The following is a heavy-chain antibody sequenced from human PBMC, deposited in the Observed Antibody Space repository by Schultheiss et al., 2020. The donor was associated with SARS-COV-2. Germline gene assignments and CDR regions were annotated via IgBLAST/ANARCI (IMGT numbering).Heavy chain of an antibody. J-gene: IGHJ6*02. D-gene: IGHD6-6*01. CDR2: IYYSGST. CDR1: GGPISSGGYY. V-gene: IGHV4-61*08. CDR3: ARGTSIAGRAGMDV. Sequence: SETLSLTCTVSGGPISSGGYYWSWIRQHPGKGLEWIGYIYYSGSTNYNPSLKSRVTISVDTSKNQFSLKLSSVTAADTAVYYCARGTSIAGRAGMDVWGQGTTVTVSS.